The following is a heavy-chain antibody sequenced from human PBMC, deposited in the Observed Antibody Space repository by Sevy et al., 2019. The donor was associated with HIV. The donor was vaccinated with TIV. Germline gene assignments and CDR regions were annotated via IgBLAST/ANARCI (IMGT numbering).Heavy chain of an antibody. CDR3: AKPPWTGQRAFEY. V-gene: IGHV3-23*01. J-gene: IGHJ4*02. CDR1: GFTFSSYA. D-gene: IGHD3-9*01. Sequence: GGSLRLSCAASGFTFSSYAMSWVRQAPGKGLEWVSSISGNVDNTYYADSVKGRFCISRDNSKNTLYLQMNSLRAEDTAVDSCAKPPWTGQRAFEYWGQGTLVTVSS. CDR2: ISGNVDNT.